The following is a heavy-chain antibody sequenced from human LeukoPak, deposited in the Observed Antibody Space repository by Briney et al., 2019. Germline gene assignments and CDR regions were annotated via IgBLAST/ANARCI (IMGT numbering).Heavy chain of an antibody. CDR3: AKDLGYSGSYIDC. CDR2: ISYDGDNK. Sequence: GGSLRLSCAASGFTFSSYVMHWVRQAPGKGLEWVAFISYDGDNKYYADSVKGRFTISRDNSKNTLYLQMHSLRTEDTAVYYCAKDLGYSGSYIDCWGQGTLVTVSS. J-gene: IGHJ4*02. CDR1: GFTFSSYV. D-gene: IGHD1-26*01. V-gene: IGHV3-30*18.